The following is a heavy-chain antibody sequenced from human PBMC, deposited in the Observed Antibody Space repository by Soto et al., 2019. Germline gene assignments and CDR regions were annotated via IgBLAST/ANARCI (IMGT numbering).Heavy chain of an antibody. CDR2: IIPVLDTP. J-gene: IGHJ4*02. CDR3: ARASTLGSFFDL. Sequence: QVQLVQSGAEVKKPGSSVKVSCRASGGTFSSYTITWVRQAPGQGLEWMGRIIPVLDTPNYAQKFQGRATIAAVKSTSLAYMELSSLTSEDTAVYYCARASTLGSFFDLWGQGTLVTVSS. V-gene: IGHV1-69*08. D-gene: IGHD3-10*01. CDR1: GGTFSSYT.